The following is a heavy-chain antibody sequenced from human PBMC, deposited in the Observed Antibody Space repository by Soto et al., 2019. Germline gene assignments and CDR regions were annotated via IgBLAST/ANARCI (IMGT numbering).Heavy chain of an antibody. V-gene: IGHV3-13*01. J-gene: IGHJ6*02. CDR2: IGTVGDT. CDR3: VKSTAHHVSGMDV. CDR1: GFTLSSYD. D-gene: IGHD2-2*01. Sequence: PGGSLRLSCAASGFTLSSYDMHWVRQITGEGLEWVSGIGTVGDTHYPDSVKGRFTISRENAKNSLYLHINSLTAGDTAGYYCVKSTAHHVSGMDVWGQGTTVTVSS.